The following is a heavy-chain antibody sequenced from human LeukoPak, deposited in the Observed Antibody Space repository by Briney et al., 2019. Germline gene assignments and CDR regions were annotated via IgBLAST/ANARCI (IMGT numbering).Heavy chain of an antibody. V-gene: IGHV3-30*18. J-gene: IGHJ4*02. D-gene: IGHD6-19*01. Sequence: GRSLRLSCAASGFTFSSYGMHWVRQAPGKGLEWVAVISYDGSNKYYAVSVKGRFTISRDNSKNTLYLQMNSLRAEDTAVYYCAKQKGRAVAAYDYWGQGTLVTVSS. CDR3: AKQKGRAVAAYDY. CDR2: ISYDGSNK. CDR1: GFTFSSYG.